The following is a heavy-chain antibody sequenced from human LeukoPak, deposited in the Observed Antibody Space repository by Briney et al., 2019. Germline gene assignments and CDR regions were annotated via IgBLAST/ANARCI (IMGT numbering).Heavy chain of an antibody. CDR3: ARDRVIVVVPASWDY. V-gene: IGHV1-18*01. CDR2: ISAYNGNT. Sequence: ASVKVSCKASGYTFTSYGISWVRQAPGQGLEWMGWISAYNGNTNYAQKLQGRVTMTTDTSTSTAYMELRSLRSDDTAVYYCARDRVIVVVPASWDYXGXGTLVTVSS. CDR1: GYTFTSYG. D-gene: IGHD2-2*01. J-gene: IGHJ4*02.